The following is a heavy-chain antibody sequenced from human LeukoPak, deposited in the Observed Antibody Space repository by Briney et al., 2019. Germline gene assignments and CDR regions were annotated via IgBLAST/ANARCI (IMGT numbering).Heavy chain of an antibody. CDR2: IRYDGSNK. CDR1: GFTFSSYG. V-gene: IGHV3-30*02. Sequence: GGSLRLSCAASGFTFSSYGMHWVRQAPGKGLEWVAFIRYDGSNKYYADSVKGRFTISRDDSKNTLYLQMNSLRAEDTAVYYCAKDRPVHIAVAPEGYFDYWGQGTLVTVSS. J-gene: IGHJ4*02. CDR3: AKDRPVHIAVAPEGYFDY. D-gene: IGHD6-19*01.